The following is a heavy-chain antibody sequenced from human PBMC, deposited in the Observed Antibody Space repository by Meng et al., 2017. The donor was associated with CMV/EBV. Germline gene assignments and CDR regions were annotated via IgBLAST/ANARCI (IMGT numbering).Heavy chain of an antibody. V-gene: IGHV4-4*02. J-gene: IGHJ5*02. CDR3: ARDTAYYYDSSGYTDYP. CDR2: IYHSGST. Sequence: SETLSLTCAVSGGSISSSNWWSWVRQPPGKGLEWIGEIYHSGSTNYNPSLKSRVTISVDTSKNQFSLKLSSVTAADTAVYYCARDTAYYYDSSGYTDYPWGQGTLVTVSS. D-gene: IGHD3-22*01. CDR1: GGSISSSNW.